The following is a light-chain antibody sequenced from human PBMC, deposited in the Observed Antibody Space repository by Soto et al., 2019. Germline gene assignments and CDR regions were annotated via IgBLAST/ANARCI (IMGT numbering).Light chain of an antibody. CDR3: QQRSNWPIP. Sequence: IVLTQSPGTLSFFPGQRATLSCRSSPTMITPYLSWYQQKPGQAPRLLIHGAYTRAPGIPARFSGSGSGTDGTLTISSLEPEEGAVYYCQQRSNWPIPVGQGTKVELK. CDR2: GAY. J-gene: IGKJ5*01. CDR1: PTMITPY. V-gene: IGKV3-11*01.